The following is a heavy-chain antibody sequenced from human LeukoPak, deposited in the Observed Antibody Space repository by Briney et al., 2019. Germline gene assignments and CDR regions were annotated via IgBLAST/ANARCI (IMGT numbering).Heavy chain of an antibody. CDR1: GFTFSSYS. D-gene: IGHD4-23*01. Sequence: GSLRLSCAASGFTFSSYSMNWVRQAPGKGLEWVLSISSSSSYIYYADSVKGRFTISRDNAKNSLYLQMNSLRAEDTAVYYCASDPVEDAFDIWGQGTMVTVSS. CDR2: ISSSSSYI. V-gene: IGHV3-21*01. J-gene: IGHJ3*02. CDR3: ASDPVEDAFDI.